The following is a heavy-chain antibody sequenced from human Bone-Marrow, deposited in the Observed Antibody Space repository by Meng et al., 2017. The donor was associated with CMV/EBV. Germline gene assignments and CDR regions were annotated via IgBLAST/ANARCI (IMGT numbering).Heavy chain of an antibody. J-gene: IGHJ6*02. D-gene: IGHD3-3*01. Sequence: GSLRLSCTVSGGSISSSSYYWGWIRQPPGKGLEWIGSIYYSGSTYYNPSLKSRVTISVDTSKNQFSLKLSSVTAADTAVYYCARHINFWSAYYYYGLDVWGQRTTVTVSS. CDR3: ARHINFWSAYYYYGLDV. V-gene: IGHV4-39*01. CDR2: IYYSGST. CDR1: GGSISSSSYY.